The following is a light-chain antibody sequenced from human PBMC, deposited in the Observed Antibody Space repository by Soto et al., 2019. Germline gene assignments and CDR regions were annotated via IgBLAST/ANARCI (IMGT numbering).Light chain of an antibody. V-gene: IGKV3-15*01. CDR2: GAS. CDR3: QQYNNWPLT. Sequence: EIVMTQSPATLSVSPGEGATLACRASQSISSNLAWYQQKPGQAPRLLIYGASTRATAIPARFSGRGSGTEFTLTISSLQSEDFAIYYCQQYNNWPLTFGGGTKVEIK. J-gene: IGKJ4*01. CDR1: QSISSN.